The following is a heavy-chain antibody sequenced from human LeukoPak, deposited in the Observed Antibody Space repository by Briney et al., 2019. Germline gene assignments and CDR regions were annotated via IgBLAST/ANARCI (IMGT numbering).Heavy chain of an antibody. CDR2: ISGSGGST. Sequence: GGSLRRSCAGSGFTFSSYAMSWVRQAPGKGLEWVSGISGSGGSTYYADSVKGRFTISRDNSKNTLYLQMNSLRVEDTAVYYCAKDQRFQRAFDIWGQGTMVTVSS. CDR3: AKDQRFQRAFDI. J-gene: IGHJ3*02. CDR1: GFTFSSYA. D-gene: IGHD2-2*01. V-gene: IGHV3-23*01.